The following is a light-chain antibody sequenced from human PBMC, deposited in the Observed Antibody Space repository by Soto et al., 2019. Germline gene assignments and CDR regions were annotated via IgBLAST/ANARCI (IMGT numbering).Light chain of an antibody. CDR2: KAS. Sequence: DIQMTQSPSTLSASVGDRVTITCRASQSISSWLAWYQQKPGKAPKLLIYKASSLESGVPSRFSGRGSGTEFTLTISSLQPDDFATYYCQQDNSYLWTFGHGTKVEIK. V-gene: IGKV1-5*03. J-gene: IGKJ1*01. CDR3: QQDNSYLWT. CDR1: QSISSW.